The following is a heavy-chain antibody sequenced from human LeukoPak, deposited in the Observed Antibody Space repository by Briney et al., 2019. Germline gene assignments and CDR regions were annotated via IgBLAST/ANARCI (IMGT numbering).Heavy chain of an antibody. D-gene: IGHD6-13*01. CDR1: GFTFSSYA. J-gene: IGHJ5*02. CDR2: ISGSGGST. CDR3: AKAARIAAAGMQWFDP. V-gene: IGHV3-23*01. Sequence: GGSLRLSCAASGFTFSSYAMSWVRQAPGKGLEWVSAISGSGGSTYYADSVKGRFTISRDNSKNTLYLQMNSLRAEDTAVYYCAKAARIAAAGMQWFDPWGQGTLVTVSS.